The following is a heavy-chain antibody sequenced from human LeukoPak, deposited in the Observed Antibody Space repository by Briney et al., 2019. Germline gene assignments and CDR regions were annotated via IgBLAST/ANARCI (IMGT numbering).Heavy chain of an antibody. CDR3: ARELTSSGYYPDY. CDR2: IIPILGIA. Sequence: SVKVSCKASGGTFSSYAISWVRQAPGQGLEWMGRIIPILGIANYAQKFQGRVTITADKSTSTAYTELSSLRSEDTAVYYCARELTSSGYYPDYWGQGTLVTVSS. CDR1: GGTFSSYA. D-gene: IGHD3-22*01. V-gene: IGHV1-69*04. J-gene: IGHJ4*02.